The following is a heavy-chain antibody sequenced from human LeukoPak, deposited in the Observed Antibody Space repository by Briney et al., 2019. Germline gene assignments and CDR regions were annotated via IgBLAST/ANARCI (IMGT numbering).Heavy chain of an antibody. J-gene: IGHJ4*02. CDR3: ARGGAMDQVVDWYYFDY. Sequence: GASVKVSCEASGGTFSSYAISWVRQAPGQGLEWMGRIIPIFGIANYAQKFQGRVTITADKSTSTAYMELSSLRSEDTAVYYCARGGAMDQVVDWYYFDYWGQGTLVTVSS. V-gene: IGHV1-69*04. D-gene: IGHD3-9*01. CDR2: IIPIFGIA. CDR1: GGTFSSYA.